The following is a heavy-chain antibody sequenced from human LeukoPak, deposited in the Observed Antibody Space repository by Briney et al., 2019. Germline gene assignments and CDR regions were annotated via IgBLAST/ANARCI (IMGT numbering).Heavy chain of an antibody. D-gene: IGHD3-22*01. J-gene: IGHJ3*02. CDR1: GGTFIRYA. Sequence: SVTVSCMASGGTFIRYASSWVRQAPGQGVEGVGGIIHIFSTANHAQKSHRRFKITTHEPTGTAYMQLSSLRSEDTAVYYCARGGYDSSGYRAFDIWAQGTMVTVSS. CDR3: ARGGYDSSGYRAFDI. CDR2: IIHIFSTA. V-gene: IGHV1-69*05.